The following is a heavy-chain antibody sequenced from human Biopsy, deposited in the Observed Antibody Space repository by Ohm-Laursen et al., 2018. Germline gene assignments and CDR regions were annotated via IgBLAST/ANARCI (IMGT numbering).Heavy chain of an antibody. Sequence: PPGTLSLTCTVSRDSISNYYWTWIRQSPGKGLEWIGYIYYTGSTNYNPSLKSRVTISVDTSKNQFSLKLSSATAADTAVFYCARHGSQGYCTGGSCVDYWGQGALVTVSS. V-gene: IGHV4-59*08. CDR2: IYYTGST. CDR3: ARHGSQGYCTGGSCVDY. D-gene: IGHD2-15*01. J-gene: IGHJ4*02. CDR1: RDSISNYY.